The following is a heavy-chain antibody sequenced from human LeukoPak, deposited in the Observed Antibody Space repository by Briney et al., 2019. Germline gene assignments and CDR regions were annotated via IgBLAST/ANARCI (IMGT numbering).Heavy chain of an antibody. CDR1: GFTFSSYA. V-gene: IGHV3-23*01. CDR3: AKHGYCSGWYYFDY. J-gene: IGHJ4*02. Sequence: GGSLRLSCAASGFTFSSYAMSWVRQAPGKGLEWVSAISGSGGSTYYADSVKGRFTISRDNSKNTLYLQMNSLRAGDTAVYYCAKHGYCSGWYYFDYWGQGTLVAVSS. D-gene: IGHD6-19*01. CDR2: ISGSGGST.